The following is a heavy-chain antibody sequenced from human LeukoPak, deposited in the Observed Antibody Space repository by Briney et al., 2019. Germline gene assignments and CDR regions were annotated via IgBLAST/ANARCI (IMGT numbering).Heavy chain of an antibody. D-gene: IGHD2-15*01. J-gene: IGHJ4*02. V-gene: IGHV1-18*01. Sequence: ASVKVSCKASGYTFTSYGISWVRQAPGQGLGWMGWISAYNGNTHYAQKLQGRVTMTTDTSTSKVYMELRSLRSDDTAVYYCARGRGYCSGGSCHYYFDYWGQGTLVTVSS. CDR3: ARGRGYCSGGSCHYYFDY. CDR1: GYTFTSYG. CDR2: ISAYNGNT.